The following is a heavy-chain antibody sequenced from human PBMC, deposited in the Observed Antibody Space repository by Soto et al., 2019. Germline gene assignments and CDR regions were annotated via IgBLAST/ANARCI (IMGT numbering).Heavy chain of an antibody. CDR1: GDSVSSNSAA. CDR3: ARGESLAARTGVFDF. Sequence: SQTLSLTCDISGDSVSSNSAAWNWIRQSPSRGLEWLGRTYYRSKWNNDYALSVKSRITISPDKPKNQFSLQLVSVTPDDTAMYFCARGESLAARTGVFDFWGQGIQVTVSS. CDR2: TYYRSKWNN. D-gene: IGHD6-6*01. J-gene: IGHJ4*02. V-gene: IGHV6-1*01.